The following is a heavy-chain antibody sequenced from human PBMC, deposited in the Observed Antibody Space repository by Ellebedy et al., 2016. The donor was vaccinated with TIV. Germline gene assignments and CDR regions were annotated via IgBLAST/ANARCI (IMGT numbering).Heavy chain of an antibody. Sequence: AASVKVSCKASGYTFTSYAMNWVRQAPGQGLEWMGWINPNTGNPTYAQGFTGRFVFSLDTSVSTAYLQISIRKAEDTAVYYCARGAAAGFFWYFDLWGRGTLVTVSS. V-gene: IGHV7-4-1*02. D-gene: IGHD6-13*01. CDR1: GYTFTSYA. CDR3: ARGAAAGFFWYFDL. CDR2: INPNTGNP. J-gene: IGHJ2*01.